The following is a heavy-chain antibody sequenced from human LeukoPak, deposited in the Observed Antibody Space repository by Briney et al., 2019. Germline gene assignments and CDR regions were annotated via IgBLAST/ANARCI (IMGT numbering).Heavy chain of an antibody. CDR1: GYTFTSYD. Sequence: ASVKVSCKASGYTFTSYDINWVRQATGQGLEWMGWMNPNSGNTGYAQKFQGRVTMTRNTSISTAYMELSSLRSVDTAVYYCARLYHSSGWYRRGDWFDPWGQGTLVTVSS. J-gene: IGHJ5*02. V-gene: IGHV1-8*01. CDR2: MNPNSGNT. CDR3: ARLYHSSGWYRRGDWFDP. D-gene: IGHD6-19*01.